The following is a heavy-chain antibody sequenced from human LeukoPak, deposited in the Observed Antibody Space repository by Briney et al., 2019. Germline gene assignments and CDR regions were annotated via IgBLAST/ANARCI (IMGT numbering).Heavy chain of an antibody. CDR3: GRGNYYGVDI. CDR1: GFTFSNYW. CDR2: TNSDGSTT. Sequence: HPGGSLRLSSAASGFTFSNYWMHWVRQAPGKGLVWVSRTNSDGSTTSHADSVKGRFTISRDNAKNTLFLQLNSLRVEDTAVYYCGRGNYYGVDIWGQGTTVTVSS. V-gene: IGHV3-74*01. J-gene: IGHJ6*02.